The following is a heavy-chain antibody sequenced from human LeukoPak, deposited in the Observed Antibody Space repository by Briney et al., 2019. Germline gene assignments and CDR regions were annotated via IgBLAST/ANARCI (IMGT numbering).Heavy chain of an antibody. J-gene: IGHJ4*02. CDR3: ARVLNDYFDY. Sequence: GGSLRLSCAASGFTFTNSWMHWVRHAPGKGLVWVSRINSDGKTTTYADSAKGRFTISRDNAKNTLYLQMNSLRAEDTAVYYCARVLNDYFDYWGQGTLVTVSS. V-gene: IGHV3-74*01. CDR2: INSDGKTT. CDR1: GFTFTNSW.